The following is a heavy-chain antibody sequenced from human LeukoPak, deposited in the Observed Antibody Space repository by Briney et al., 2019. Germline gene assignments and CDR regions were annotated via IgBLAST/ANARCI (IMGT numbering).Heavy chain of an antibody. V-gene: IGHV3-33*01. CDR1: GFTFSSYG. CDR2: IWYDGSNK. CDR3: ASMGSSRENDY. Sequence: PGGSLRLSCAASGFTFSSYGMHWVRQAPGKGLEWVAVIWYDGSNKYYADSVKGRFTISRDNSKNMLYLQMNSLRAEDTAVYYCASMGSSRENDYWGQGTLVTVSS. D-gene: IGHD1-26*01. J-gene: IGHJ4*02.